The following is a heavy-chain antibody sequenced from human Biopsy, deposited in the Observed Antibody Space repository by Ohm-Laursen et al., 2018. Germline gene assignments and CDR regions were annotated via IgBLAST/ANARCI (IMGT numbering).Heavy chain of an antibody. D-gene: IGHD3-10*01. V-gene: IGHV1-2*02. Sequence: ASVKVSCKASGYTSNDYFIHWVRQSPGQGLEWMGWVHPNSGATNSAEKFRGRVTLTRDTSIGAVYIELRRLKSDDAAVYYCARDRMTDVFGGPTRTDVFDSWGQGTPVTASS. J-gene: IGHJ4*02. CDR2: VHPNSGAT. CDR3: ARDRMTDVFGGPTRTDVFDS. CDR1: GYTSNDYF.